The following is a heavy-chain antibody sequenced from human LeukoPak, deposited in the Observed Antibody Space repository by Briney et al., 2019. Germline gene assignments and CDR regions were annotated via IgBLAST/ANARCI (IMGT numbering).Heavy chain of an antibody. CDR3: ARVPDHYYDSSGYSVDY. D-gene: IGHD3-22*01. CDR2: ISAYNGNT. J-gene: IGHJ4*02. CDR1: GYTFTSYG. V-gene: IGHV1-18*01. Sequence: ASVKVSCKASGYTFTSYGISWVRQAPGQGLERMGWISAYNGNTNYAQKLQGRVTMTTDTSTSTAYMELRSLRSDDTAVYYCARVPDHYYDSSGYSVDYWGQGTLVTVSS.